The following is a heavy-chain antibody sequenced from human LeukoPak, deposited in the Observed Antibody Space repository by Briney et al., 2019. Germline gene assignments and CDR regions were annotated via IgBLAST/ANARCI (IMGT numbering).Heavy chain of an antibody. D-gene: IGHD3-10*01. V-gene: IGHV3-53*01. CDR2: IYSGGST. J-gene: IGHJ4*02. CDR3: ARVDYGSGSYFDY. Sequence: PGGSLRLSCAASGFTVSSNYMSWVRRAPGKGLEWVSAIYSGGSTDYADSVKGRFAISRDNSKNMLYLQLNSLRAEDTAVYYCARVDYGSGSYFDYWGQGTLVTVSS. CDR1: GFTVSSNY.